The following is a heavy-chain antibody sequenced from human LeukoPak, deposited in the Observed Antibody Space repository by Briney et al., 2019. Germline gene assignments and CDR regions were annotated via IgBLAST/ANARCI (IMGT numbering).Heavy chain of an antibody. V-gene: IGHV4-59*01. CDR2: INDSGGT. J-gene: IGHJ4*02. CDR1: GGSISGYY. CDR3: ARDDYSNYC. Sequence: PSETLSLTCTVSGGSISGYYWSWIRQSPGKGLEWIAYINDSGGTNYNPSLKSRVSISINTSKNQLSLKLSSVTAADTAVYYCARDDYSNYCWGQGTLVTVSS. D-gene: IGHD4-11*01.